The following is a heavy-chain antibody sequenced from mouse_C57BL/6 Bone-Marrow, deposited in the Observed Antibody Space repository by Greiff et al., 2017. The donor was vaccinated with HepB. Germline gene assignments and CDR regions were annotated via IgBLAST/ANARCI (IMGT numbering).Heavy chain of an antibody. Sequence: EVKLQESGGGLVKPGGSLKLSCAASGFTFSDYGMHWVRQAPEKGLEWVAYISSGSSTIYYADTVKGRFTISRDNAKNTLFLQMTSLRSKDTAMYYCARGSAYYCGRDAMDYWGQGTSVTVSS. D-gene: IGHD1-1*01. V-gene: IGHV5-17*01. CDR1: GFTFSDYG. J-gene: IGHJ4*01. CDR3: ARGSAYYCGRDAMDY. CDR2: ISSGSSTI.